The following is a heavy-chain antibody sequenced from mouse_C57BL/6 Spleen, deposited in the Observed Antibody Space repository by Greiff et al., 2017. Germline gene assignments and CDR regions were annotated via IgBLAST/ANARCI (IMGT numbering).Heavy chain of an antibody. V-gene: IGHV2-2*01. Sequence: VKLKQSGPGLVQPSQSLSITCTVSGFSLTSSGVHWVRQSPGKGLEWLGVIWSGGSTDYNAAFISRLSISKDNSKSQVFFKMNSLQADDTAIYYCAIYYGNYGYAMDYWGQGTSVTVSS. D-gene: IGHD2-1*01. CDR2: IWSGGST. CDR3: AIYYGNYGYAMDY. CDR1: GFSLTSSG. J-gene: IGHJ4*01.